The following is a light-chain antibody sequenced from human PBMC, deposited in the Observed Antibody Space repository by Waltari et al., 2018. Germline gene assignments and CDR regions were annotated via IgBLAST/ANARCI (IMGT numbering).Light chain of an antibody. CDR1: SSDVGGYNY. J-gene: IGLJ3*02. CDR2: DVS. CDR3: SSYTSSSTWV. V-gene: IGLV2-14*01. Sequence: QSALTQPASVSGSPGQSITISCTGTSSDVGGYNYVSWYQQHPGKPPKLMSYDVSNRPSGVSNRFSGYKSGNTASLTISGLQAEDEADYYCSSYTSSSTWVFGGGTKLTVL.